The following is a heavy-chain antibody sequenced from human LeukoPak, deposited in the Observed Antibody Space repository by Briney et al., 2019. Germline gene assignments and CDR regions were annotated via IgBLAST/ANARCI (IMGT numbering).Heavy chain of an antibody. CDR2: IRPEGTTT. V-gene: IGHV3-74*03. D-gene: IGHD3-9*01. CDR1: GFTFSTYW. Sequence: GGSLRLSCAASGFTFSTYWMHWVRQAPGKGLVWVSRIRPEGTTTAYADSVKGRFTISRDNAKNTLFLQMNSLSAEDTAVYYCARDLDWVLFDYWGQGTLVTVSS. CDR3: ARDLDWVLFDY. J-gene: IGHJ4*02.